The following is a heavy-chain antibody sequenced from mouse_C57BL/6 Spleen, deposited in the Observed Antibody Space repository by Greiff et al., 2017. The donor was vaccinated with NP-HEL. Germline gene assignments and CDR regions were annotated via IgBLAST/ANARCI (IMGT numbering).Heavy chain of an antibody. CDR2: ILPGSGST. V-gene: IGHV1-9*01. D-gene: IGHD2-4*01. CDR1: GYTFTGSW. J-gene: IGHJ4*01. Sequence: VQLQQSGAELMKPGASVKLSCKASGYTFTGSWIEWVKQRPGHGLEWIGKILPGSGSTNYNEKFKGKATFTADTSSNTAYMHLSSLTTEDSAIYCGAREGNHDSRDDWGQGTSVTVSS. CDR3: AREGNHDSRDD.